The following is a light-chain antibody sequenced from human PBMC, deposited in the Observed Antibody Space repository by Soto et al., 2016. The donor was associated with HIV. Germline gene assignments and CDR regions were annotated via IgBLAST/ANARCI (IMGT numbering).Light chain of an antibody. CDR1: QGMSSF. J-gene: IGKJ1*01. Sequence: DIQLTQSPSFVSASVGDRVTITCRASQGMSSFLAWYQQKPGKAPKLLIYAASTLQSGVPSRFSGSGSGTEFTLTISSLQPEDFTTYYCQQLNSYLPWTFGQGPRWKSN. CDR2: AAS. V-gene: IGKV1-9*01. CDR3: QQLNSYLPWT.